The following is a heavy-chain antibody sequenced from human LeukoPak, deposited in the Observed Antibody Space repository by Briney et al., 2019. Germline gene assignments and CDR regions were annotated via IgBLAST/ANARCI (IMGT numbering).Heavy chain of an antibody. CDR2: IYYSGST. D-gene: IGHD3-22*01. Sequence: SETLSLTCTVSGGSISSYYWSWIRQPPGKGLEWIGYIYYSGSTNYNPSLKSRVTISVDTSKNQFSLKLSSVTAADTAVYYCARYYYDSSGSRYFDLWGRGTLVTVSS. V-gene: IGHV4-59*01. CDR1: GGSISSYY. J-gene: IGHJ2*01. CDR3: ARYYYDSSGSRYFDL.